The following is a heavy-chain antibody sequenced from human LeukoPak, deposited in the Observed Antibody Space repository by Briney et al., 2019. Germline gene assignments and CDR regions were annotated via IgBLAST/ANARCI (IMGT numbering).Heavy chain of an antibody. V-gene: IGHV3-7*01. D-gene: IGHD5-24*01. CDR1: GFTFSSYS. CDR2: IKQDGSEK. CDR3: ARDGKVEMFDY. J-gene: IGHJ4*02. Sequence: PGGSLRLSCAASGFTFSSYSMNWVRQAPGKGLEWVANIKQDGSEKYYVDSVKGRFTISRDNAKNSLYLQMNSLRAEDTAVYYCARDGKVEMFDYWGQGTLVTVSS.